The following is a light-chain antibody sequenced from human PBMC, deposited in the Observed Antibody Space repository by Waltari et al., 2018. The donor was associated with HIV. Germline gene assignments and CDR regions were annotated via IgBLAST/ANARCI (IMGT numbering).Light chain of an antibody. V-gene: IGKV3-15*01. CDR1: QSVSSN. CDR2: GAS. Sequence: ERVMTQSPATLSASPGERATHSCRASQSVSSNLAWYQQKPGQAPRLLIYGASTRATGIPARFSGSGSGTEFTLTISSLQSEDFAVYYCQQYNNWLQRTFGQGTKVEIK. CDR3: QQYNNWLQRT. J-gene: IGKJ1*01.